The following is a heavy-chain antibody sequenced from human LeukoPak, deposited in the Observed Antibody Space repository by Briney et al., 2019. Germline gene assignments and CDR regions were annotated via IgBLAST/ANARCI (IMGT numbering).Heavy chain of an antibody. CDR2: IYYSGST. CDR3: ARTNWNSKPLTIDY. CDR1: GGSISSYY. D-gene: IGHD1/OR15-1a*01. V-gene: IGHV4-59*01. Sequence: PSETLSLTCTVSGGSISSYYWSWIRQPPGKGLEWIGYIYYSGSTNYNPSLKSRVTISVDTSKNQFSLKLSSVTAADTAVYYCARTNWNSKPLTIDYWGQGTLATVSS. J-gene: IGHJ4*02.